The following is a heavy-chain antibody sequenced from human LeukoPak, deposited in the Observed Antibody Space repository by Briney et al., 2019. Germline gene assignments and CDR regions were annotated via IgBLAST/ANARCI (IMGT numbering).Heavy chain of an antibody. D-gene: IGHD6-13*01. CDR3: ARSGYSSSWDTE. J-gene: IGHJ4*02. Sequence: SETLSLTCTVSGGSITSYYWSWIRQPAGKGLEWIGRIYVTESTTYNPSLKSRVTISIDTSKNQFSLKLTSVTAADTAVYYCARSGYSSSWDTEWGQGTLVTVSS. CDR2: IYVTEST. CDR1: GGSITSYY. V-gene: IGHV4-4*07.